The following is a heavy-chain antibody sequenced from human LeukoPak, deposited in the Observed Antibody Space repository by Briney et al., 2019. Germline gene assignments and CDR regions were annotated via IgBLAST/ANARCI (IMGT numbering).Heavy chain of an antibody. CDR2: IYYSGST. D-gene: IGHD5-24*01. CDR3: ARDADGWFDP. J-gene: IGHJ5*02. Sequence: PSETLSLTCTVSGGSISNYYWSWIRQPPGKGLEWIGSIYYSGSTNYNPSLKSRVTISVDTPKNQFSLKLSSVTAADTAVYYCARDADGWFDPWGQGTLVTVSS. V-gene: IGHV4-59*01. CDR1: GGSISNYY.